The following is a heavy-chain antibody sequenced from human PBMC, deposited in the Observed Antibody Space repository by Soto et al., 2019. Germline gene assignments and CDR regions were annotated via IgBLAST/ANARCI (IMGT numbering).Heavy chain of an antibody. J-gene: IGHJ4*02. Sequence: EVQLLESGGGLAQPGGSLRLSCAASGFTFRIYAMTWVRQAPGKGLEWVSTIRASTDSTYYADSVKGRITISRDNSKNAVYLEVDCREAEGTAIYVCVRGGYRGYFDYGGQGILVTVSS. CDR1: GFTFRIYA. CDR3: VRGGYRGYFDY. D-gene: IGHD5-18*01. V-gene: IGHV3-23*01. CDR2: IRASTDST.